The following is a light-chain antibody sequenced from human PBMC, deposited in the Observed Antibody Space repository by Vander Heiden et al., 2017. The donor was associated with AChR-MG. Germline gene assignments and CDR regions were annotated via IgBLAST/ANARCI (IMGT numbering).Light chain of an antibody. Sequence: IQMTQSPSSLSASVGDRVTITGRASQSISSYLNWYQQKPGKAPKLLNYAASSLQSAVPSRFSGSGSGTDFTLTISSLQPEDFATYYCQQSYSTPWTFGQGTKVEIK. CDR2: AAS. CDR1: QSISSY. J-gene: IGKJ1*01. V-gene: IGKV1-39*01. CDR3: QQSYSTPWT.